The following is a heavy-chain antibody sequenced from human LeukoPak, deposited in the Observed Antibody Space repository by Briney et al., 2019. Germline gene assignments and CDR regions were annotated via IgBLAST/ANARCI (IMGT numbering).Heavy chain of an antibody. D-gene: IGHD4-17*01. CDR3: ARAPRTVTTFHFDY. CDR2: ISGSGGNT. CDR1: GFIFSGSA. V-gene: IGHV3-23*01. Sequence: PGGSLRLSCAASGFIFSGSAMHWVRQASGKGLEWVSAISGSGGNTYYADSVKGRFTISRDNSKNTLYLQMNSLRAEDTAVYYCARAPRTVTTFHFDYWGQGTLVTVSS. J-gene: IGHJ4*02.